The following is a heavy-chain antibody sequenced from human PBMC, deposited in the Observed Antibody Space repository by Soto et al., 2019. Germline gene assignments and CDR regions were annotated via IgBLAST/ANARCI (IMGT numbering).Heavy chain of an antibody. J-gene: IGHJ4*02. D-gene: IGHD3-22*01. CDR1: GFTFSSYA. CDR3: ARDLGYYDSSGYFDY. CDR2: ISSSDSII. Sequence: PGGSLRLSCAASGFTFSSYAMSWVRQAPGKGLEWVSYISSSDSIIYYADSVKGRFTISRDNAKNSLYLQMNSLRAEDTAVYYCARDLGYYDSSGYFDYWGQGTLVTVSS. V-gene: IGHV3-48*01.